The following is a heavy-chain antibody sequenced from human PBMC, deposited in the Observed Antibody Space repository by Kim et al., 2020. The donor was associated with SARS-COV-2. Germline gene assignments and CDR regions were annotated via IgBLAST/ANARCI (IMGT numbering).Heavy chain of an antibody. CDR3: AGEMNRLGSDSYHNHHCFDP. J-gene: IGHJ5*02. Sequence: GGSLRLSCAASGFTVSTSFMSWVRQAPGKGLEWVAGIYTGGTTLYADSVKGRFTVSRDTSKNTLYLQLNSLRAEDTAVYYCAGEMNRLGSDSYHNHHCFDPWGQGTLVTVSS. V-gene: IGHV3-53*01. CDR2: IYTGGTT. CDR1: GFTVSTSF. D-gene: IGHD3-10*01.